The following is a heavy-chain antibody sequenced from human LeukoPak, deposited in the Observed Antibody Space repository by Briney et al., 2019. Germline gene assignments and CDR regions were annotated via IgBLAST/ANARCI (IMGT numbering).Heavy chain of an antibody. CDR1: GFTFDNYA. D-gene: IGHD6-13*01. CDR3: ARDVAAAGTFDY. J-gene: IGHJ4*02. CDR2: ISWNSGSI. V-gene: IGHV3-9*01. Sequence: PGRSLRLSCAASGFTFDNYAMHWVRQAPGKGLEWVSGISWNSGSIVYADSVKGRFTISRDNAKNTLYLQMNSLRAEDTAVYYCARDVAAAGTFDYWGQGTLVTVSS.